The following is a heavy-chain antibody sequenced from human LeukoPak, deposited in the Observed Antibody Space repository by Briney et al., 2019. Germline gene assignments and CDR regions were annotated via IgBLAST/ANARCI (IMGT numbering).Heavy chain of an antibody. J-gene: IGHJ4*02. CDR2: ISESGDNK. D-gene: IGHD2-2*01. V-gene: IGHV3-23*01. CDR1: GFTFSNYA. CDR3: AREISSSTSFDY. Sequence: PGGSLRLSCAASGFTFSNYAMSWVRQAPGKGLELVSGISESGDNKYHADSVKGRFTISRDNSKHPLYLQMNSLRAEDTAVYYCAREISSSTSFDYWGQGTLVTVSS.